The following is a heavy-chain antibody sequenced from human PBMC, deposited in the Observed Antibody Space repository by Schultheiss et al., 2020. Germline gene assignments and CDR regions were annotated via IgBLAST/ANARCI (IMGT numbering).Heavy chain of an antibody. D-gene: IGHD3-3*01. CDR1: GGSISSYY. Sequence: GSLKLSCTVSGGSISSYYWSWIRQPPGKGLEWIGYIYYSGSTNYNPSLKSRVTISVDTSKNQFSLKLSSVTAADTAVYYCARSPKLEWLLSTSNYYMDVWGKGTTVTVSS. V-gene: IGHV4-59*01. CDR2: IYYSGST. CDR3: ARSPKLEWLLSTSNYYMDV. J-gene: IGHJ6*03.